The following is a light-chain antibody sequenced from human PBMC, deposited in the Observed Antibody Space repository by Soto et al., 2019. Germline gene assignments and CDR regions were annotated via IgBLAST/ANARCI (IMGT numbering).Light chain of an antibody. CDR3: QQYYSTPFT. CDR2: WAS. V-gene: IGKV4-1*01. Sequence: DIVMTQSPDSLAVSLGERATINCKSSQSVLYSSNNKNYLAWYQQKPGQPPKLLIYWASTRESGVPDRFSGSGSWTDFALTISSLRAEDVAVYSCQQYYSTPFTFGPGTKVDI. J-gene: IGKJ3*01. CDR1: QSVLYSSNNKNY.